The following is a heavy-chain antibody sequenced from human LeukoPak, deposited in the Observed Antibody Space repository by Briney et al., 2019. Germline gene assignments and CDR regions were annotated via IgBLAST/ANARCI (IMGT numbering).Heavy chain of an antibody. D-gene: IGHD3-22*01. CDR3: ARVMSSGLDY. CDR2: IYYSGST. Sequence: SETLSLTCTVSGGSISSSSYYWGWIRQPPGKGLEWIGSIYYSGSTYYNPSLKSRVTISVDTSKNQFSLKLSSVTAADTAVYYCARVMSSGLDYWGQETLVTVSS. V-gene: IGHV4-39*07. CDR1: GGSISSSSYY. J-gene: IGHJ4*02.